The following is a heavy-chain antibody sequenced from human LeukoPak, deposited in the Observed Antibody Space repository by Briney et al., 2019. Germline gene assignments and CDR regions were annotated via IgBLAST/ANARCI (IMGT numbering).Heavy chain of an antibody. D-gene: IGHD6-13*01. CDR3: ARAAAAVTVYYYYYMDV. V-gene: IGHV1-2*02. Sequence: ASVKVSCKASGYTFTGYYMHWVRQAPGQGLEWMGWINPNSGGTNYAQKFQGRVTMTRDTSISTAYMELSRLRSDDTAVYYCARAAAAVTVYYYYYMDVWGKGTTVTISS. J-gene: IGHJ6*03. CDR1: GYTFTGYY. CDR2: INPNSGGT.